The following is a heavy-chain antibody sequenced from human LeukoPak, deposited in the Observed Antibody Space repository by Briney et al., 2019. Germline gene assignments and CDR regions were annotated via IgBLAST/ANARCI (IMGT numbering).Heavy chain of an antibody. V-gene: IGHV4-59*01. CDR2: FYYSGST. CDR1: GGSIISYY. CDR3: ARGPGGYSYGYYFDY. J-gene: IGHJ4*02. D-gene: IGHD5-18*01. Sequence: SETLSLTCAVSGGSIISYYWSWIRQPPGKGLEWIGFFYYSGSTNYNPSLKSRVTISVDTSKNHFSLKLSSVTAADTAVYYCARGPGGYSYGYYFDYWGQGTLVTVSS.